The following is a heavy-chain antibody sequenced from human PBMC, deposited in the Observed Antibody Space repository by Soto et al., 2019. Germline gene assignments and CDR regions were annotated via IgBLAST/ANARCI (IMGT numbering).Heavy chain of an antibody. CDR3: ARSPQNITMVRGVLDY. D-gene: IGHD3-10*01. V-gene: IGHV4-4*02. Sequence: SETLSLTCAVSGGSISSSNWWSWVRQPPGKGPEWIGEIYHSGSTNYNPSLKSRVTISVDKSKNQFSLKLSSVTAADTAVYYCARSPQNITMVRGVLDYWGQGTLVTVS. CDR1: GGSISSSNW. J-gene: IGHJ4*02. CDR2: IYHSGST.